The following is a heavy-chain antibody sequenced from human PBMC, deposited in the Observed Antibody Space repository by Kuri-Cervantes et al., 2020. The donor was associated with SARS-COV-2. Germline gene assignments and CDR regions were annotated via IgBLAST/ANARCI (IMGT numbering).Heavy chain of an antibody. CDR2: IYHSGST. Sequence: SETLSLTCAVSGYSISSGYYWGWIRQPPGKGLEWIGIIYHSGSTYYNPSLKSRVTISVDTSKNQFSLKLSSVTAADTAVYYCARPFNWGSTHAFDIWGQGTMVTVSS. D-gene: IGHD7-27*01. CDR3: ARPFNWGSTHAFDI. CDR1: GYSISSGYY. V-gene: IGHV4-38-2*01. J-gene: IGHJ3*02.